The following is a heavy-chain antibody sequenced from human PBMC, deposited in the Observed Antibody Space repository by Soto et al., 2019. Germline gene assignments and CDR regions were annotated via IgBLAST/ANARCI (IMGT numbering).Heavy chain of an antibody. CDR2: IWYDGSNK. CDR3: ARDPGAAAGNDAFDI. V-gene: IGHV3-33*01. J-gene: IGHJ3*02. D-gene: IGHD6-13*01. CDR1: GFTFSSYG. Sequence: PGGSLRLSCAASGFTFSSYGMHWVRQAPGKGLEWVAVIWYDGSNKYYADSVKGRFTISRDNSKNTLYLQMNGLRAEDTAVYYCARDPGAAAGNDAFDIWGQGTMVTVSS.